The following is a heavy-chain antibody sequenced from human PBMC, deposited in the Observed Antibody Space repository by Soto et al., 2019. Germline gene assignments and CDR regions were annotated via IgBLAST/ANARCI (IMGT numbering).Heavy chain of an antibody. Sequence: PSQTLSLTCVISGDGVSSNSAAWNWIRQSPSRGLEWLGRTYYRSQWLNDYADSVKSRITIKPDTSKNQFSLELDSVTPEDTAVYYCASEKGYYHDSSGPFDYWGLGTLVTVSS. D-gene: IGHD3-22*01. J-gene: IGHJ4*02. CDR2: TYYRSQWLN. CDR1: GDGVSSNSAA. CDR3: ASEKGYYHDSSGPFDY. V-gene: IGHV6-1*01.